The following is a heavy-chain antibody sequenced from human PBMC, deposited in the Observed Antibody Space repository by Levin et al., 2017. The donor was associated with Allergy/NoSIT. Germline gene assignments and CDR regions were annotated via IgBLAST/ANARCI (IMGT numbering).Heavy chain of an antibody. CDR3: AKVEGGSLFVPGGMDV. CDR1: GFTFSSYA. Sequence: GGSLRLSCAASGFTFSSYAMSWVRQAPGKGLEWVSAISGSGGSTYYADSVKGRFTISRDNSKNTLYLQMNSLRAEDTAVYYCAKVEGGSLFVPGGMDVWGQGTTVTVSS. CDR2: ISGSGGST. J-gene: IGHJ6*02. V-gene: IGHV3-23*01. D-gene: IGHD1-26*01.